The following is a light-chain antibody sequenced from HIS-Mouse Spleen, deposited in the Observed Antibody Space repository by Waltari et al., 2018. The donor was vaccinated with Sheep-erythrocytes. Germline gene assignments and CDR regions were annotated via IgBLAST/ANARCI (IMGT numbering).Light chain of an antibody. V-gene: IGLV2-23*01. CDR1: SSDVGSYNL. Sequence: QSALTQPASVSGSPGQSITISCTGTSSDVGSYNLVSWYQQHPGKAPKLMIYEGSKRPSGVSNRFSGSKSGNTASLTSSGLQAEDEADYYCCSYAGSSTPWVCGGGTKLTVL. CDR3: CSYAGSSTPWV. CDR2: EGS. J-gene: IGLJ3*02.